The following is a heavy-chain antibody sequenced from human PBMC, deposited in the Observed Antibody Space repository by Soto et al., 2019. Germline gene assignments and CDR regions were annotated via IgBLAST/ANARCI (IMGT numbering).Heavy chain of an antibody. CDR2: IYYSGST. CDR1: GGSISSYY. CDR3: ARVRRYCSSTNCYTKYYFDY. D-gene: IGHD2-2*02. V-gene: IGHV4-59*01. J-gene: IGHJ4*02. Sequence: SETLSLTCTVSGGSISSYYWIWIRQPPGKGLEWIGYIYYSGSTNYNPSLKSRVTISVDTSKNQFSLQLSSVTAADTAVYYCARVRRYCSSTNCYTKYYFDYWGQGTLVTVSS.